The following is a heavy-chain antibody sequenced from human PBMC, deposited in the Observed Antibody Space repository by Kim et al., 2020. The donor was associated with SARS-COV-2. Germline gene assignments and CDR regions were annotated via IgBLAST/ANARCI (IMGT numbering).Heavy chain of an antibody. CDR1: GFTFDDYA. CDR3: AKEVGAPGGEGYYFDY. J-gene: IGHJ4*02. D-gene: IGHD1-26*01. CDR2: ISWNSGSI. V-gene: IGHV3-9*01. Sequence: GGSLRLSCAASGFTFDDYAMHWVRQAPGKGLEWVSGISWNSGSIGYADSVKGRFTISRDNAKNSLYLQMNSLRAEDTALYYCAKEVGAPGGEGYYFDYWGQGTLVTVSS.